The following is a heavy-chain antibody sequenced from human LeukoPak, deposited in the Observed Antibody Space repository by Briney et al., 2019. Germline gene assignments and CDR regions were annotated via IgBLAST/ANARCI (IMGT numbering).Heavy chain of an antibody. D-gene: IGHD2-2*02. Sequence: ETLSLTCAVYGGSFSGYHWSWIRQPPGKGLEWVSAISGSGGSTHYADSVMGRFTISRDNSKNTQSLQMNSLRAEDTAIYYCAKDDAWLRYNHWGQGTLVTVSS. V-gene: IGHV3-23*01. CDR2: ISGSGGST. CDR3: AKDDAWLRYNH. J-gene: IGHJ4*02. CDR1: GGSFSGYH.